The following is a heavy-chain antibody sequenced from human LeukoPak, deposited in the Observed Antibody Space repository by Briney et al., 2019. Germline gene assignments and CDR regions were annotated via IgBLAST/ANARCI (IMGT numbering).Heavy chain of an antibody. V-gene: IGHV1-2*02. CDR1: GYTFTGYY. CDR2: INPNSGGT. CDR3: ARDEASDWYYFDY. D-gene: IGHD3-9*01. Sequence: ASVKVSCKASGYTFTGYYMHWVRQAPGQGLEWMGWINPNSGGTNYAQKFQGRVTMTRDTSISTAYMELSRLRSDDTAVYYCARDEASDWYYFDYWGQGTLVTVSS. J-gene: IGHJ4*02.